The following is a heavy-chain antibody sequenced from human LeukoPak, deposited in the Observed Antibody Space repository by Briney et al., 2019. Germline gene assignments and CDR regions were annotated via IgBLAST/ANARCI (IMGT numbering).Heavy chain of an antibody. D-gene: IGHD3-10*01. CDR1: GGTFSNYG. Sequence: EASVKVSCKASGGTFSNYGISWVRQAPGQGLEWMGGIIPIFETSNYAQKFQDRVTITADKSTSTAYMELSSLRSEDTAVYYCARGMVRGVIGGGAFDIWGQGTMVTVSS. CDR3: ARGMVRGVIGGGAFDI. V-gene: IGHV1-69*06. CDR2: IIPIFETS. J-gene: IGHJ3*02.